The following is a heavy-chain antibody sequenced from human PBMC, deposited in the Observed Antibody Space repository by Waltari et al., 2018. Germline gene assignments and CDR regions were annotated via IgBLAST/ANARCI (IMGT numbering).Heavy chain of an antibody. V-gene: IGHV4-38-2*02. Sequence: QVQLQESGPGLVKPSETLSLTCAVSGYSISSGYYWGWIRQPPGKGLGWIGSIYPSGRTYYNPSLKSRVTISVETSKNQFSLKLSSVTAADTAVYYCARDRGYDFWSGYYRGENWFDPWGQGTLVTVSS. CDR1: GYSISSGYY. CDR2: IYPSGRT. J-gene: IGHJ5*02. CDR3: ARDRGYDFWSGYYRGENWFDP. D-gene: IGHD3-3*01.